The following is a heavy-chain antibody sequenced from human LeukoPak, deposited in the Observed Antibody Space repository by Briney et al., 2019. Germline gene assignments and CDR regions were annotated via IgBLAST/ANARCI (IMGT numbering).Heavy chain of an antibody. CDR1: GGSISSYH. CDR3: ARGRIAVAGTIFEY. Sequence: PWETLSLTCTISGGSISSYHWTWIWQSPGKGLEWVGYMSYIGSENTNYNPSLKSRVTISLDTYKNQFSLRLTSVTAADTAVYYCARGRIAVAGTIFEYWGQGILVTVSS. CDR2: MSYIGSENT. J-gene: IGHJ4*02. V-gene: IGHV4-59*01. D-gene: IGHD6-19*01.